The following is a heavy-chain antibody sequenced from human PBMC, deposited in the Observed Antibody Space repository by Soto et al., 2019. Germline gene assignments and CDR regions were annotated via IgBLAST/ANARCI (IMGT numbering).Heavy chain of an antibody. CDR1: GLSFPNYA. V-gene: IGHV3-23*01. Sequence: LLESGGGLVQPGGSLRLSCVASGLSFPNYAMNWVRQAPGKGLEWVSGIGGSGAYTYYADSVKGRFTISRDNSKNTVYLQMNSLRGDDTAVYYCAKGCSSTQFLNYYFYHMDVWGKGTTVSVSS. CDR3: AKGCSSTQFLNYYFYHMDV. J-gene: IGHJ6*03. CDR2: IGGSGAYT. D-gene: IGHD2-2*01.